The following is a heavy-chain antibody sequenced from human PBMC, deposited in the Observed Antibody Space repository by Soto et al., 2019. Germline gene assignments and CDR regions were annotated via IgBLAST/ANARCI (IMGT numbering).Heavy chain of an antibody. Sequence: EVQLVESGGGLVKPGGSLRLSCAASGFTFRSYSMNWVRQAPGKGLEWVSSISSSSSYIYYADSVKGRFTISRDNAKNSVFLQTNSLRAEDTAVYYCARTAELSYFDLWGRGTLVTVSP. CDR3: ARTAELSYFDL. V-gene: IGHV3-21*01. D-gene: IGHD1-7*01. CDR1: GFTFRSYS. J-gene: IGHJ2*01. CDR2: ISSSSSYI.